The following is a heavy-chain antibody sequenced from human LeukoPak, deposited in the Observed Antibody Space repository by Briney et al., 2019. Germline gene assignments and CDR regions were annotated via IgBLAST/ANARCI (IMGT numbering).Heavy chain of an antibody. CDR1: GYTFTGYY. CDR2: INPNSGGT. J-gene: IGHJ3*02. V-gene: IGHV1-2*02. CDR3: ARVRERHIVVVTARGAFDI. D-gene: IGHD2-21*02. Sequence: ASVKVSCKASGYTFTGYYMHWVRQASGQGLEWMGWINPNSGGTNYAQKFQGRVTMTRDTSISTAYMELSRLRSDDTAVYYCARVRERHIVVVTARGAFDIWGQGTMVTVSS.